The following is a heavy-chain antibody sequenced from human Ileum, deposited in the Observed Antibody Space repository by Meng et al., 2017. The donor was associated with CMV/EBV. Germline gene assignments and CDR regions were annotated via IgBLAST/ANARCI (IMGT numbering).Heavy chain of an antibody. V-gene: IGHV1-2*02. J-gene: IGHJ4*02. CDR2: INPNSGGT. CDR3: ARVVYDSSGYSGDY. D-gene: IGHD3-22*01. CDR1: GYTFTGYY. Sequence: ASVKVSCKASGYTFTGYYMHWVRQAPGQGLEWMGWINPNSGGTHYAQKFQGRVTMTRDTSISTAYMELSRLRSYDTAVYYCARVVYDSSGYSGDYWGQGTLVTVSS.